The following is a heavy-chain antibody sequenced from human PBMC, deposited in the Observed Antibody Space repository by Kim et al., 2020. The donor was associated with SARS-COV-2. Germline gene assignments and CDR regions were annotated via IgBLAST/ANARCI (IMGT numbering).Heavy chain of an antibody. Sequence: ASVKVSCKASGYTFTGYYMHWVRQAPGQGLEWMGWINPNSGGTNYAQKFQGRVTMTRDTSISTAYMELSGLRSDDTAVYYCARDPITGTTPFDYWGQGTLVTVSS. D-gene: IGHD1-20*01. CDR3: ARDPITGTTPFDY. V-gene: IGHV1-2*02. CDR1: GYTFTGYY. CDR2: INPNSGGT. J-gene: IGHJ4*02.